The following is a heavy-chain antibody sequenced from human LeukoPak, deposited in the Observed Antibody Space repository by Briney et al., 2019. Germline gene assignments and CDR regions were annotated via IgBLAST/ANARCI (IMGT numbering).Heavy chain of an antibody. CDR2: INHSGST. Sequence: PSETLSLTCAVYGGSFSDYYWTWVRQSPGKGLKWIGEINHSGSTSYNPSLKSRVTISADTSKSQFSLKVTSVTAADTALYYCARGAHPSRNGYYLGYWGQGTLVTISS. V-gene: IGHV4-34*01. J-gene: IGHJ4*02. CDR1: GGSFSDYY. CDR3: ARGAHPSRNGYYLGY. D-gene: IGHD5-12*01.